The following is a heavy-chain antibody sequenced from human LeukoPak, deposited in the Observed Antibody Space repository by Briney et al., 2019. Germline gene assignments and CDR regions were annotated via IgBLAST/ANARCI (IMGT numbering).Heavy chain of an antibody. Sequence: QTLSLTCAISGDSVSSNIAAWNWIRQPPTRGLEWLGRTYYRSKQYNDYAVSVKSRITINPDTSKNQFSLQLNTVTPEDAAVYYCARVRNSSGWYFDYWGQGTLVTVSS. CDR3: ARVRNSSGWYFDY. J-gene: IGHJ4*02. V-gene: IGHV6-1*01. CDR1: GDSVSSNIAA. CDR2: TYYRSKQYN. D-gene: IGHD6-19*01.